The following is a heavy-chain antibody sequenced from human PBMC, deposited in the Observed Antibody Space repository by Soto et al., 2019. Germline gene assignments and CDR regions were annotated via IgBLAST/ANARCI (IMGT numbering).Heavy chain of an antibody. Sequence: EVQLVESGGGIVQPGGSLRLSCVASGFTFSTYWMHWVRQAPGKGLVWVSRIRGDGNDANYADSVRGRFSISRDNAKSTLYLQMNSLRAEDPAVYYCAGDLVSGSGSLGHWGQGTLVTVSS. D-gene: IGHD3-10*01. CDR1: GFTFSTYW. CDR3: AGDLVSGSGSLGH. CDR2: IRGDGNDA. J-gene: IGHJ4*02. V-gene: IGHV3-74*01.